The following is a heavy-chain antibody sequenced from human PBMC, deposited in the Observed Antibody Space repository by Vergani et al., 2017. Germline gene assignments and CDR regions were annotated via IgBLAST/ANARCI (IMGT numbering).Heavy chain of an antibody. CDR3: ARHSRAHCVSTNCYWPLPLRY. V-gene: IGHV4-38-2*02. D-gene: IGHD2-2*01. J-gene: IGHJ4*02. Sequence: QVQLQESGPGLVKPSETLSLTCTVSGYSINSGYYWGWIRQPPGKGLEWIATIYHGGNTYYNPSLKSRVTISVDTSRNHFSLNRTSVTAADTAMYYCARHSRAHCVSTNCYWPLPLRYWGQGALVTVSS. CDR1: GYSINSGYY. CDR2: IYHGGNT.